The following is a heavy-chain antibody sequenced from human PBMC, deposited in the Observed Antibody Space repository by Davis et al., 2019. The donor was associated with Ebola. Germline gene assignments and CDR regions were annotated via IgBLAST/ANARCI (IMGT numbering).Heavy chain of an antibody. V-gene: IGHV3-23*01. CDR1: GFTFLRYS. CDR2: ISGCGGAT. J-gene: IGHJ4*02. D-gene: IGHD3-22*01. Sequence: GGSLRLSCAASGFTFLRYSMNWVRKAPGKGLEWVASISGCGGATYYADSVQGRVTISRDNSKNALYLQMNSLRAEDTAVYYCAKDLYDSSGSTIFYNWGQGTLVTVSS. CDR3: AKDLYDSSGSTIFYN.